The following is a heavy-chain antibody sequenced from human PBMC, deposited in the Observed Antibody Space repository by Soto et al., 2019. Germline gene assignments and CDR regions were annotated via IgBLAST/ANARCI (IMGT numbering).Heavy chain of an antibody. CDR1: GYTFTSYG. J-gene: IGHJ4*02. D-gene: IGHD1-20*01. CDR3: ARELSDNYNMILYYFDF. V-gene: IGHV1-18*01. Sequence: ASVKVSCKASGYTFTSYGISWLRQAPGQGLEWMGWIGTYNGDTKYVQKFQGRVTMTTDTSTSTAYMELRSLRSDDTAVYYCARELSDNYNMILYYFDFWGPGTQATVYS. CDR2: IGTYNGDT.